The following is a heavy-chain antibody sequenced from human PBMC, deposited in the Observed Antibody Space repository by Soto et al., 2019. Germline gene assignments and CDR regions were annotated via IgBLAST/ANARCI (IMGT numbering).Heavy chain of an antibody. D-gene: IGHD6-19*01. V-gene: IGHV4-59*08. CDR3: ARQEGYSSGWYPFDY. J-gene: IGHJ4*02. CDR2: IYYSGST. Sequence: PSETLSLTCTVSGGSIGHYYWSWIRQPPGKGLEWIGYIYYSGSTNYNPSLTSRVTISVDMSKNQFSLKLSSVTAADTAVYYCARQEGYSSGWYPFDYWGQGTLVTVSS. CDR1: GGSIGHYY.